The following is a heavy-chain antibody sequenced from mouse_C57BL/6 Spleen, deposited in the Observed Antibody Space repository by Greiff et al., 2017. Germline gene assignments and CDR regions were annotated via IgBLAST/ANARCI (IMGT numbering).Heavy chain of an antibody. CDR2: IYWDDDK. D-gene: IGHD2-4*01. Sequence: QVTLKESGPGILQSSQTLSLTCSFSGFSLSTSGMGVSWIRQPSGKGLEWLAHIYWDDDKRYNPSLKRRLTISKDTARNQVFLTINSVDTADTATYYCARSDDYDGFAYWGQGTLVTGSA. J-gene: IGHJ3*01. CDR3: ARSDDYDGFAY. V-gene: IGHV8-12*01. CDR1: GFSLSTSGMG.